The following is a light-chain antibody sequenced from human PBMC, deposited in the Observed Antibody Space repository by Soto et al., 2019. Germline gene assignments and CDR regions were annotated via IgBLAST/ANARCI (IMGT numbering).Light chain of an antibody. CDR1: QSMNDW. Sequence: DIQMTQSPSTLSASVGDRVTITCRASQSMNDWLAWYQQKPGKPPKVLIYDASSLQSGVPXXFSXXXXXXXXXLTIGSLQPDDVATYYCLRYNAFSQTFGQGTKVEI. CDR3: LRYNAFSQT. CDR2: DAS. J-gene: IGKJ1*01. V-gene: IGKV1-5*01.